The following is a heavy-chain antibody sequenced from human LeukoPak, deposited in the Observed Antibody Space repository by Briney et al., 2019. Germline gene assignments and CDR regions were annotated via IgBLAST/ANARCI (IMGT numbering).Heavy chain of an antibody. CDR3: ARDGIAAAGTWFDP. J-gene: IGHJ5*02. CDR1: GDTFSSYA. V-gene: IGHV1-69*05. CDR2: IIPIFGTA. D-gene: IGHD6-13*01. Sequence: ASVKVSCKASGDTFSSYAISWVRQAPGQGLEWMGGIIPIFGTANYAQKFQGRVTITTDESTSTAYMELSSLRAEDTAVYYCARDGIAAAGTWFDPWGQGTLVTVSS.